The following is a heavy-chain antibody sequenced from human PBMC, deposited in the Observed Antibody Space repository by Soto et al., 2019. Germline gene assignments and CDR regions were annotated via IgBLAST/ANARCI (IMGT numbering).Heavy chain of an antibody. V-gene: IGHV1-18*01. Sequence: ASVKVSCKASGYTFTSYGISWVRQAPGQGLEWMGWISAYNGNTNYAQKLQGRVTMTTDTSTSTAYMELRSLRSDDTAVYYCASFFPENGSGSYYWFDPWGQGTLVTVSS. CDR3: ASFFPENGSGSYYWFDP. J-gene: IGHJ5*02. D-gene: IGHD3-10*01. CDR1: GYTFTSYG. CDR2: ISAYNGNT.